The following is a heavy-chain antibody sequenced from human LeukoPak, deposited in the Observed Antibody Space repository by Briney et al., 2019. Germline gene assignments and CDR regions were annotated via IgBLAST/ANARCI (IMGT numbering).Heavy chain of an antibody. CDR1: GYTFTGYY. J-gene: IGHJ5*02. Sequence: ASVKVSCKASGYTFTGYYMHWVRQAPGQGLERMGWINPNSGGTNYAQKFQGRVTMTRDTSISTAYMELSRLRSDDTAVYYCARDGSGSYNWFDPWGQGTLVTVSS. CDR2: INPNSGGT. V-gene: IGHV1-2*02. D-gene: IGHD3-10*01. CDR3: ARDGSGSYNWFDP.